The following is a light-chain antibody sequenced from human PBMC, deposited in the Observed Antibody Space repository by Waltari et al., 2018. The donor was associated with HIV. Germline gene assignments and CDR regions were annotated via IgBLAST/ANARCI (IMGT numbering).Light chain of an antibody. Sequence: DIVMTQSPDSLAVSLGERATITCKSSQSVFSSSNNKNYLTWYQQKPGQPPKLLIYWSSTPSSVVPDRCSGSGAGADSTLTISSVQADDVVDYCWQRYYRPLYSFGQGTKLEIK. V-gene: IGKV4-1*01. J-gene: IGKJ2*03. CDR2: WSS. CDR3: QRYYRPLYS. CDR1: QSVFSSSNNKNY.